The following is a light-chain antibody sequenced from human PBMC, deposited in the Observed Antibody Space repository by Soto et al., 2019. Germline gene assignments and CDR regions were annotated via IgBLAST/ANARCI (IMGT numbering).Light chain of an antibody. J-gene: IGKJ4*01. CDR2: AAS. V-gene: IGKV1-9*01. CDR1: QGISNH. Sequence: IQLTQSPSSLSASLGDRVTITCRASQGISNHLGWYQQKPGKAPELLIYAASTLQTGVPSRFSGGGSGTDFTLTITSLQTQPFPTYYCQQFNVYPSTFRGGTQVDI. CDR3: QQFNVYPST.